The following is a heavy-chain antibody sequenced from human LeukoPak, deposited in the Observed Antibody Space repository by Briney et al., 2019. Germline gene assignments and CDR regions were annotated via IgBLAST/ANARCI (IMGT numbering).Heavy chain of an antibody. CDR3: ARGYFVRNDY. J-gene: IGHJ4*02. Sequence: PGGSLRLSCAASGFTFSSYSLNWVRQAPGQGLEWVSGINWNGGSTGYADSVKGRFTISRDNAKNSLYLQMNSLRAEDTALYYCARGYFVRNDYWGQGTLVTVSS. CDR2: INWNGGST. D-gene: IGHD3-16*02. CDR1: GFTFSSYS. V-gene: IGHV3-20*04.